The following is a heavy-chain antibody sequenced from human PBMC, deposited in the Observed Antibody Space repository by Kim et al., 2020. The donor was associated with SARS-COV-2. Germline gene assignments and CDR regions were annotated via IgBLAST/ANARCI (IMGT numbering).Heavy chain of an antibody. Sequence: GGSLRLSCAASGFTFDDYTMHWVRQAPGKGLEWVSLISWDGGSTYYADSVKGRFTISRDNSKNSLYLQLNNLRTEDTALYYCAQEAIAAADYWYFDLWAR. CDR1: GFTFDDYT. CDR2: ISWDGGST. D-gene: IGHD6-13*01. J-gene: IGHJ2*01. CDR3: AQEAIAAADYWYFDL. V-gene: IGHV3-43*01.